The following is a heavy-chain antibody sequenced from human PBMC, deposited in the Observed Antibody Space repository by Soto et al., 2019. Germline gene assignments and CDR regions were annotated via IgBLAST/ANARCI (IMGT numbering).Heavy chain of an antibody. D-gene: IGHD3-10*01. CDR2: IYYSGST. V-gene: IGHV4-30-4*01. CDR3: ARDARLMVRGGMDV. J-gene: IGHJ6*02. Sequence: ASETLSLTCTVSGGSISSGDYYWSWIRQPPGKGLEWIGYIYYSGSTYYNPSLKSRVTISVDTSKNQFSLKLSSVTAADTAVYYCARDARLMVRGGMDVWGQGTTVTVFS. CDR1: GGSISSGDYY.